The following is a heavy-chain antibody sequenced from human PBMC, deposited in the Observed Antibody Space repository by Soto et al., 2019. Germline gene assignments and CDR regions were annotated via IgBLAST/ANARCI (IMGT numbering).Heavy chain of an antibody. Sequence: ASVKVSCKASGYTFTSYAMNWVRQAPGQGLEWMGWINTNTGNPTYAQGFTGRFVFSLDTSVSTAYLQICSLKAEDTAVYYCARDSGKQLVRGSWFDPWGQGTLVTVS. CDR3: ARDSGKQLVRGSWFDP. CDR1: GYTFTSYA. V-gene: IGHV7-4-1*01. CDR2: INTNTGNP. D-gene: IGHD6-6*01. J-gene: IGHJ5*02.